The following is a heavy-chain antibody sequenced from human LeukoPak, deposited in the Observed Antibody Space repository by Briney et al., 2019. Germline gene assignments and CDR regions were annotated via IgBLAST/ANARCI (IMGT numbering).Heavy chain of an antibody. Sequence: SETLSLTCTVSGGSISSYFWSWIRQPPGKGLEWIGYIYYSGNTNYNPSPKSRVTISVDTSTNQFSLRLSSVTAADTAVYYCARDADSNGYYSPLGYWGQGTLVTVSS. CDR3: ARDADSNGYYSPLGY. D-gene: IGHD3-22*01. V-gene: IGHV4-59*01. CDR1: GGSISSYF. J-gene: IGHJ4*02. CDR2: IYYSGNT.